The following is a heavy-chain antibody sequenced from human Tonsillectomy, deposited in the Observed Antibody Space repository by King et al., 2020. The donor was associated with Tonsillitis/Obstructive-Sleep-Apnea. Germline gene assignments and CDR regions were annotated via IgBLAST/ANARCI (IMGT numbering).Heavy chain of an antibody. J-gene: IGHJ4*02. CDR3: ARGGEDMQLEHVDY. V-gene: IGHV3-21*01. CDR1: GFTFSTYS. CDR2: ISSSSSYI. D-gene: IGHD6-6*01. Sequence: VQLVESGGGLVKPGGSLRLSCAASGFTFSTYSMNWVRQAPGKGLEWVSSISSSSSYIYYADSVKGRFTISRDNAKNSLYLQMNSLRAEDTAVYYCARGGEDMQLEHVDYWGQGTLVTVSS.